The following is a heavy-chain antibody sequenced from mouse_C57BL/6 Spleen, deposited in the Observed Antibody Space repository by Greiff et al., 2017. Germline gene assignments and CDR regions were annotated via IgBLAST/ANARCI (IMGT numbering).Heavy chain of an antibody. D-gene: IGHD1-1*01. CDR1: GYTFTDYY. J-gene: IGHJ4*01. CDR2: INPYNGGT. V-gene: IGHV1-19*01. CDR3: ARGYYGSRRGYAMDY. Sequence: VQLQQSGPVLVKPGASVKMSCKASGYTFTDYYMNWVKQSHGKSLEWIGVINPYNGGTSYNQKFKGKATLTVDKSSSTAYMELNSLTSEDSAVYYCARGYYGSRRGYAMDYWGQGTSVTVSS.